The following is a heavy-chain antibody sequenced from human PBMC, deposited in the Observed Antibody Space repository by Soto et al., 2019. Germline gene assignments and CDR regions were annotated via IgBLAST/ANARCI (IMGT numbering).Heavy chain of an antibody. V-gene: IGHV4-30-2*01. Sequence: SETLSLTCAVSGGSISSGGYSWSWIRQPPGKGLEWIGYIYHSGSTYYNPSLKSRVTISVDRSKNQFSLKLSSVTAADTAVYYCARGIAAATNWFDPWGQGTLVTVSS. D-gene: IGHD6-13*01. J-gene: IGHJ5*02. CDR1: GGSISSGGYS. CDR3: ARGIAAATNWFDP. CDR2: IYHSGST.